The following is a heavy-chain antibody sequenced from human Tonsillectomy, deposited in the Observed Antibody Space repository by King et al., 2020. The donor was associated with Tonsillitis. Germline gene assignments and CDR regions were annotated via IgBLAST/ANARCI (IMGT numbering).Heavy chain of an antibody. J-gene: IGHJ4*02. D-gene: IGHD5-18*01. CDR3: AKCLQLWDXNEIDY. Sequence: QVQLVESGGGVVQPGRSLRLSCAVSGFTFNSYGMHWVRQAPGKGLEWVAVISYDGSDKYYADSVKGRFTISRDNFKNTLYLQMNSLRAEDTAVYYCAKCLQLWDXNEIDYWGQGTLVTVSS. CDR1: GFTFNSYG. V-gene: IGHV3-30*18. CDR2: ISYDGSDK.